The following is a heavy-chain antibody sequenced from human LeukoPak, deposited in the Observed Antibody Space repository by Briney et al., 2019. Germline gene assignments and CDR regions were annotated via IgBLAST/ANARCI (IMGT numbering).Heavy chain of an antibody. Sequence: ASVKVSCKASGYTFTTYYMHWVRQAPGQGLEWMGIITPSGGSTSYAQKFQGRVTMTRDTSTSTVYMELSSLRSEDTAVYYGARDGEVASSYGYYYYYMDVWGKGTTVTVSS. CDR2: ITPSGGST. J-gene: IGHJ6*03. D-gene: IGHD5-18*01. V-gene: IGHV1-46*01. CDR1: GYTFTTYY. CDR3: ARDGEVASSYGYYYYYMDV.